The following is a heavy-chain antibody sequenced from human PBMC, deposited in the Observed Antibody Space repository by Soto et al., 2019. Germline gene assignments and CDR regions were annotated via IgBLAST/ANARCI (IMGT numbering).Heavy chain of an antibody. V-gene: IGHV3-23*01. CDR3: AGYYYDSSGYLY. J-gene: IGHJ4*02. Sequence: EVQLLESGGGLVQPGGSLRLSCAASGFTFSSYAMSWVRQAPGKGLEWVSAISGSGGSTYYADSVKGRFTISRDNSKNTLYLQMNSLRAEDTAVYYCAGYYYDSSGYLYWGQGTLVTVSS. CDR1: GFTFSSYA. D-gene: IGHD3-22*01. CDR2: ISGSGGST.